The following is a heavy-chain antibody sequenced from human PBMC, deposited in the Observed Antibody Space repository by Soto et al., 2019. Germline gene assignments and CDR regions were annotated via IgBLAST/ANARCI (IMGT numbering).Heavy chain of an antibody. CDR1: AFSLTSCS. CDR3: AKGEMATIRNSFDP. Sequence: LRLSCVTSAFSLTSCSMSWVRQTPGKGLEWVSALSRSGGATYYADSVKGRFTISRDTSTNTLYLQMSNLRAEDTAIYYCAKGEMATIRNSFDPWGQGTLVTVSS. D-gene: IGHD5-12*01. J-gene: IGHJ5*02. CDR2: LSRSGGAT. V-gene: IGHV3-23*01.